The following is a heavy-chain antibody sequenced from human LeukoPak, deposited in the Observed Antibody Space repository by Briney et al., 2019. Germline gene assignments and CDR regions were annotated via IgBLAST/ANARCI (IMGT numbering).Heavy chain of an antibody. Sequence: SETLSLTCTVSGGSISSSSYYWGWIRQPPGKGLEWIGSIYYSGSTNYNPSLKSRVTISVDTSKNQFSLKLSSVTAADTAVYYCRGRTMVRGVIYYYYYYYMDVWGKGTTVTVSS. CDR3: RGRTMVRGVIYYYYYYYMDV. D-gene: IGHD3-10*01. CDR1: GGSISSSSYY. V-gene: IGHV4-39*07. J-gene: IGHJ6*03. CDR2: IYYSGST.